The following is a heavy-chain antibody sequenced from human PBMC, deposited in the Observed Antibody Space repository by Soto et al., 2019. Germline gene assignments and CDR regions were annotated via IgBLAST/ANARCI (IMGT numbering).Heavy chain of an antibody. J-gene: IGHJ4*02. Sequence: ASGPTLVNPTQTLTLTCTFSGFSLSTSGVGVGWIRQPPGEALEWLALIYWDDDKRYSPSLKSRLTITKDTSKNQVVLTMTDMDPVDTATYFCAHRRNVELGPLRLFDYWGQGTQVTVSS. V-gene: IGHV2-5*02. D-gene: IGHD2-15*01. CDR3: AHRRNVELGPLRLFDY. CDR1: GFSLSTSGVG. CDR2: IYWDDDK.